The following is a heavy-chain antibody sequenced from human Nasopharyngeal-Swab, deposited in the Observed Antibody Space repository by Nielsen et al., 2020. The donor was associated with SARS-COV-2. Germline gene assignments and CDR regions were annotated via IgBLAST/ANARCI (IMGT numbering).Heavy chain of an antibody. J-gene: IGHJ6*03. V-gene: IGHV3-21*01. D-gene: IGHD3-3*01. CDR2: ISSSSSYI. CDR1: GFTFSSYS. CDR3: ARGGLLRFGNMDV. Sequence: GESLKISCAASGFTFSSYSMNWVRQAPGKGLEWVSPISSSSSYIYYADSVKGRFTISRDNAKNSLYLQMNSLRAEDTAVYYCARGGLLRFGNMDVWGKGTTVTVSS.